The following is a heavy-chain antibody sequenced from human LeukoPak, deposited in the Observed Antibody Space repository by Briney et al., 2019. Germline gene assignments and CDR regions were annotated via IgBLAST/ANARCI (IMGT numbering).Heavy chain of an antibody. V-gene: IGHV3-53*01. D-gene: IGHD3-22*01. Sequence: PGGSLRLSCAASGFTVSSNYMSWVRQAPGKGLEWVSVIYSGGSTYYADSVKGRFTISRDNSKNTLYLQMNSLRAEDTAVYYCARGERSYYDSSGYYYPPDFQHWGQGTLVTVSS. CDR2: IYSGGST. J-gene: IGHJ1*01. CDR1: GFTVSSNY. CDR3: ARGERSYYDSSGYYYPPDFQH.